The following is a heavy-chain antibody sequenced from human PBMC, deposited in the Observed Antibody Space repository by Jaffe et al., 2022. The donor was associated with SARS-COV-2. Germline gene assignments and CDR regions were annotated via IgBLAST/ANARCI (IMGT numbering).Heavy chain of an antibody. CDR2: ISAYNGNT. J-gene: IGHJ6*02. Sequence: QVQLVQSGAEVKKPGASVKVSCKASGYTFTSYGISWVRQAPGQGLEWMGWISAYNGNTNYAQKLQGRVTMTTDTSTSTAYMELRSLRSDDTAVYYCARDSPYCSGGSCNIGYYYYYYGMDVWGQGTTVTVSS. CDR1: GYTFTSYG. CDR3: ARDSPYCSGGSCNIGYYYYYYGMDV. V-gene: IGHV1-18*01. D-gene: IGHD2-15*01.